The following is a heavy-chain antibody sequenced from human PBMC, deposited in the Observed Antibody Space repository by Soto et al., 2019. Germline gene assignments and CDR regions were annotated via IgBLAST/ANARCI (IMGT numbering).Heavy chain of an antibody. D-gene: IGHD1-1*01. CDR2: IYYSGST. V-gene: IGHV4-30-4*01. CDR3: ARASPVESPLDY. Sequence: PSGALSLTCTVSAGCVSSGGYYWSWVREPPGKGLEWIGYIYYSGSTYYNPSLKSRVTISVDTSKNQFSLKLSSVTAADTAVYYCARASPVESPLDYWGQGTLVTVSS. J-gene: IGHJ4*02. CDR1: AGCVSSGGYY.